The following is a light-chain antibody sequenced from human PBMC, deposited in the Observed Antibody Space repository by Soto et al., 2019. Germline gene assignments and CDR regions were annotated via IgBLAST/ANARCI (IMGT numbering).Light chain of an antibody. V-gene: IGLV2-14*01. Sequence: QSVLTQPASVSGSPGQSITISCIGTSSDVGLYDYVSWYQQHPGKAPQLMIYAVSNRPSGVSNRFSASKSGNTASLFISGLQAEDEAHYYCSSYTSDSSYVLGSGTKVTVL. CDR3: SSYTSDSSYV. CDR1: SSDVGLYDY. CDR2: AVS. J-gene: IGLJ1*01.